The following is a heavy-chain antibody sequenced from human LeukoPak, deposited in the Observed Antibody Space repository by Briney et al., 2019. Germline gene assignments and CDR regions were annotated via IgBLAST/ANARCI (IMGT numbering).Heavy chain of an antibody. CDR2: TSGSGGST. CDR3: AKVGKLYYDFWSGYYPGSDY. V-gene: IGHV3-23*01. J-gene: IGHJ4*02. CDR1: GFTFSSYA. Sequence: GGSLRLSCAASGFTFSSYAMSWVRQAPGKGLEWVSATSGSGGSTYYADSVKGRFTISRDNSKNTLYLQMNSLRAEDTAVYYCAKVGKLYYDFWSGYYPGSDYWGQGTLVTVSS. D-gene: IGHD3-3*01.